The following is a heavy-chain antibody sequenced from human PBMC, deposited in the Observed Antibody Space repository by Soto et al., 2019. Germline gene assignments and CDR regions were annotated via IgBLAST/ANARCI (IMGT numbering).Heavy chain of an antibody. J-gene: IGHJ4*02. V-gene: IGHV4-39*01. CDR1: GGSISSSSYY. Sequence: SETLSLTCTVSGGSISSSSYYWGWIRQPPEKGLEWIGSLYYSGSTYYNPSLKSRVAISVDTSKNQFSLKLSSVTAADTAVYYCARLTITGVSGRGKFDYWGQGTLVTVSS. D-gene: IGHD1-20*01. CDR2: LYYSGST. CDR3: ARLTITGVSGRGKFDY.